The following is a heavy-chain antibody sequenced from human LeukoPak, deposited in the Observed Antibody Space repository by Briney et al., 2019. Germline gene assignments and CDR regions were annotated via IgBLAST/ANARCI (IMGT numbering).Heavy chain of an antibody. V-gene: IGHV4-59*01. D-gene: IGHD6-13*01. Sequence: SETLSLTCTVSGGSISSYYWSWIRQPPGKGLEWIGYIYYSGSTNYNPSLKSRVTISVDTSKNQFSLKLSSVTAADTAVYYCARDSAAAGFDYWGQGTLVTVSS. CDR3: ARDSAAAGFDY. CDR1: GGSISSYY. J-gene: IGHJ4*02. CDR2: IYYSGST.